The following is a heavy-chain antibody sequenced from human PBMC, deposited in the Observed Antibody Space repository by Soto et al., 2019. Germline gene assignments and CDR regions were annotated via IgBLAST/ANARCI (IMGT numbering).Heavy chain of an antibody. CDR2: IYYSGST. CDR1: GGSISGYY. V-gene: IGHV4-59*01. D-gene: IGHD5-18*01. CDR3: ARASGYSYGVDAFDI. Sequence: TSETLSLTCTVSGGSISGYYWSWIRQPPGKGLEWIGYIYYSGSTNYNPSLKSRVTISVDTSKNQFSLKLSSVTAADTAVYYCARASGYSYGVDAFDIWGQGTMVT. J-gene: IGHJ3*02.